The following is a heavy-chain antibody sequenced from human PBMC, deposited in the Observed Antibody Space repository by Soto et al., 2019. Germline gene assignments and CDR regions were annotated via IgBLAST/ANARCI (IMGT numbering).Heavy chain of an antibody. Sequence: GGSLRLSCAASGFTFSNYALSWVRQAPGKGLEWVSTIGIAGERSYYADSVKGRFTISSDNSKDTLYLQMNSLRAEDAAVYYCGPSMAGPFDYWGQGTLVTVSS. CDR1: GFTFSNYA. CDR3: GPSMAGPFDY. CDR2: IGIAGERS. J-gene: IGHJ4*02. D-gene: IGHD6-19*01. V-gene: IGHV3-23*01.